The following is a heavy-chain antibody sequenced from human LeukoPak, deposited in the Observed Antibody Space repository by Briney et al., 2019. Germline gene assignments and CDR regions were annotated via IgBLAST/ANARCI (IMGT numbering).Heavy chain of an antibody. CDR1: FSISYHW. V-gene: IGHV3-74*03. CDR2: INPDATIT. D-gene: IGHD1-1*01. J-gene: IGHJ3*02. CDR3: VRATTASFDI. Sequence: AGGSLRLSCAASFSISYHWMHWVRQGPGKGLEWVSCINPDATITMYADSVKGRFTIPRDNAKNTLLLQMTSLRAEDTAVYFCVRATTASFDIWGQGTMVTVSS.